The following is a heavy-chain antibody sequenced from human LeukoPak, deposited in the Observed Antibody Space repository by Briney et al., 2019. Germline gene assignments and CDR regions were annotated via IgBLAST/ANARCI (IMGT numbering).Heavy chain of an antibody. V-gene: IGHV3-30*02. J-gene: IGHJ4*02. CDR1: GFTFSTYG. CDR3: AKDKDPWKSTAISDFEY. Sequence: GGSLRLSCAASGFTFSTYGMHWVRQAPGKGLEWVAFIRYDGSNKYYADSVKGRFTISRDNSKNTLYLQMNSLRAEDSAVYFCAKDKDPWKSTAISDFEYWGQGTLVTVSS. CDR2: IRYDGSNK. D-gene: IGHD1-1*01.